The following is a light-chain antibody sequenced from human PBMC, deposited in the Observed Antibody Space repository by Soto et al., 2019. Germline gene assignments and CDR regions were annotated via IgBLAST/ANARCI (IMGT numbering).Light chain of an antibody. CDR1: SSDVGGYNY. CDR3: CSYAGSDFV. CDR2: DVT. V-gene: IGLV2-11*01. Sequence: QSVLTQPRSVSGSPGQSVTISCTGTSSDVGGYNYVSWYQQHPGRAPKFMIYDVTKRPSGVPDRFSDSKSGNTASLTISGLQVEDEADYYCCSYAGSDFVFGTGTKLTVL. J-gene: IGLJ1*01.